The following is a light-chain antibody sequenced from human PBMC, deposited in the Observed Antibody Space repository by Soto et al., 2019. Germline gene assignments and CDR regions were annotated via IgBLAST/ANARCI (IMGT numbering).Light chain of an antibody. CDR3: QQYNTYWT. J-gene: IGKJ1*01. V-gene: IGKV1-5*01. CDR2: DAS. CDR1: QSISSW. Sequence: IKMKMSASTVSASIRDRVNITSRASQSISSWLAWYQQKPGKAPKLLIYDASSLESGVPSRFSGSGSGTEFTLTISNLQPDDFSTYYCQQYNTYWTFGQGTKVDI.